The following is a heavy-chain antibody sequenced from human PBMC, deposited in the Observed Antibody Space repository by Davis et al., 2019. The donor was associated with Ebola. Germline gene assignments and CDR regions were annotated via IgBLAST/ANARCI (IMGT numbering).Heavy chain of an antibody. CDR1: GFSFSDFY. CDR3: ARHYGLVKDFYYYYGMDV. CDR2: ISSTGTTI. V-gene: IGHV3-11*01. D-gene: IGHD3/OR15-3a*01. Sequence: GESLKISCAASGFSFSDFYIYWVRQAPGKGLEWVSSISSTGTTIYYADSVKGRFTVSRDSAKSSLFLQMNSLRVEDTAVYYCARHYGLVKDFYYYYGMDVWGEGTTVTVSS. J-gene: IGHJ6*04.